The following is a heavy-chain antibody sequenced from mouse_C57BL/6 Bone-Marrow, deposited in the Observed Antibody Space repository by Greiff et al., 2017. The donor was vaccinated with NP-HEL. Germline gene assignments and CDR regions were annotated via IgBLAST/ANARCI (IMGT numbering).Heavy chain of an antibody. Sequence: EVNVVESGGGLVKPGGSLKLSCAASGFTFSDYGMHWVRQAPEKGLEWVAYISSGSSTIYYADTVKGRFTISRDNAKNTLFLQMTSLRSEDTAMYYCARRGYYGSSVYYAMDYWGQGTSVTVSS. CDR1: GFTFSDYG. CDR3: ARRGYYGSSVYYAMDY. CDR2: ISSGSSTI. J-gene: IGHJ4*01. V-gene: IGHV5-17*01. D-gene: IGHD1-1*01.